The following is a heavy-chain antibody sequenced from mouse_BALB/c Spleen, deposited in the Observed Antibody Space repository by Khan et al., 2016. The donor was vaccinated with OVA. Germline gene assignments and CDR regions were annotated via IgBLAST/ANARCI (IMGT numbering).Heavy chain of an antibody. CDR3: ARHNYGPFAY. CDR1: GFTFSTYA. J-gene: IGHJ3*01. D-gene: IGHD1-1*01. CDR2: ISSGGDNI. V-gene: IGHV5-9*04. Sequence: EVKLVESGGDLVKPGGSLKLSCSASGFTFSTYAMSWVRQTPEKRLEWVATISSGGDNIFYPDSVKGRFTISRDSAKNTLYLHMSSLRSEDTAMYYCARHNYGPFAYWGQETLVTVSA.